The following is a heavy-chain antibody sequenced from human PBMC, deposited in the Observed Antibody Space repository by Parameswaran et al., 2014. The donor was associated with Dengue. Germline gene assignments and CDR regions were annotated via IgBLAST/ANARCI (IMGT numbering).Heavy chain of an antibody. D-gene: IGHD6-13*01. V-gene: IGHV1-3*01. CDR3: ARDSLAAAGY. CDR2: INAGNGNT. J-gene: IGHJ4*02. Sequence: WVRQAPGQRLEWMGWINAGNGNTKYSQKFQGRVTITRDTSASTAYMELSSLRSEDTAVYYCARDSLAAAGYWGQGTLVTVSS.